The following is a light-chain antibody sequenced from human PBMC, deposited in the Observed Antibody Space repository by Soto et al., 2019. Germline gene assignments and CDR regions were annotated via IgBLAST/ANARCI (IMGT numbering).Light chain of an antibody. Sequence: AIQLTQSPPSLSASVGDRITITCRASQDISRSLAWYQQKPGRPPKLLIYDASILQSGVPSKFRGSGSGTDFTLTISGLQPEDFATYSFQQFHTYPITFGQGTRLEIK. CDR3: QQFHTYPIT. V-gene: IGKV1-13*02. CDR1: QDISRS. CDR2: DAS. J-gene: IGKJ5*01.